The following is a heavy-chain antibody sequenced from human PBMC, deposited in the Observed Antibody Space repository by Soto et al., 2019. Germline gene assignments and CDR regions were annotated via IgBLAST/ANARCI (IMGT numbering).Heavy chain of an antibody. J-gene: IGHJ4*02. Sequence: SETLSLTCTASGGSISSGGYYWSWIRQHPGKGLEWIGYIYYSGSTYYNPSLKSRVTISVDTSKNQFSLKLSSVTAADTAVYYCARAGRYYDYVWGSYRYNYFDYWGQGTLVTVSS. CDR2: IYYSGST. CDR3: ARAGRYYDYVWGSYRYNYFDY. D-gene: IGHD3-16*02. V-gene: IGHV4-31*03. CDR1: GGSISSGGYY.